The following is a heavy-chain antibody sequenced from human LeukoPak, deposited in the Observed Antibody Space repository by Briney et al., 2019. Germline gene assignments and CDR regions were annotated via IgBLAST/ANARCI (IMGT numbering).Heavy chain of an antibody. Sequence: SETLSLTCTVSGASISSYYWSWIRQPPGKGREWIGYIYYSGSTNYSPSLKSRVTISVDTSKKQLSLKLSSVTAADTAVYYCARHDYLASGSYYIVFDYWGQGTLVTVSS. J-gene: IGHJ4*02. D-gene: IGHD3-10*01. CDR2: IYYSGST. CDR3: ARHDYLASGSYYIVFDY. V-gene: IGHV4-59*08. CDR1: GASISSYY.